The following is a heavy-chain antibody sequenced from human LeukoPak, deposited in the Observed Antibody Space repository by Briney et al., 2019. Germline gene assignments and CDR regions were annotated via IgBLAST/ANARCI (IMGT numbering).Heavy chain of an antibody. Sequence: GGSLRLSCAASGFTFSSHAMTWVRQAPGKGLQWVSSISINADDTHYADSVKGRFTISRDDSKKTLFLQMNSLRVDDTAIYYCAKEIRPNDHWGQGALVIVSS. CDR1: GFTFSSHA. J-gene: IGHJ4*02. CDR3: AKEIRPNDH. CDR2: ISINADDT. D-gene: IGHD3-16*01. V-gene: IGHV3-23*01.